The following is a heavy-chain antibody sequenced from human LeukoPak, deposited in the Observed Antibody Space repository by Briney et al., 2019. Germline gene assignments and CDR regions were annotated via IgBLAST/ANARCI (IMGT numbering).Heavy chain of an antibody. CDR2: INHSGST. D-gene: IGHD6-13*01. V-gene: IGHV4-34*01. CDR1: GGSFSGYY. CDR3: ARAYSSSWNPSWWYFDL. Sequence: SETLSLTCAVYGGSFSGYYWSWIRQPPGKGLEWIGEINHSGSTNYNPSLKSRVTMSVDTSKNQFSLKLSSVTAADTAVYYCARAYSSSWNPSWWYFDLWGRGTLVTVSS. J-gene: IGHJ2*01.